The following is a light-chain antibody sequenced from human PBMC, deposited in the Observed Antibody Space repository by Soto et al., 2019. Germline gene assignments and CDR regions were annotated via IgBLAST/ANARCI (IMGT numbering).Light chain of an antibody. CDR2: QVS. Sequence: QSALTQPASVSGSPGQSITISCTGTSSDLGGYNFVSWYQHHPGKAPKLMIFQVSNRPSGVSNRFSGSKSGNMASLTISGLQAEDEADYYCTSYTATSTWVFGGGTKLTVL. V-gene: IGLV2-14*01. CDR3: TSYTATSTWV. CDR1: SSDLGGYNF. J-gene: IGLJ3*02.